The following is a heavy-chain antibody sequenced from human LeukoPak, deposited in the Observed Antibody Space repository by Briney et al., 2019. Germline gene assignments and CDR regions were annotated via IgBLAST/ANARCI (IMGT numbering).Heavy chain of an antibody. D-gene: IGHD3-10*01. CDR2: ISAYNGNT. CDR3: AKAGADGSGSNTY. CDR1: GYTFISSG. J-gene: IGHJ4*02. Sequence: GASVKLSCKASGYTFISSGISWVRQAPGQGLEWMGWISAYNGNTNYAQKLPGRVTMTTDTSTSTDYLDLRRLRSDDTAVYYCAKAGADGSGSNTYSGQATLVTVS. V-gene: IGHV1-18*01.